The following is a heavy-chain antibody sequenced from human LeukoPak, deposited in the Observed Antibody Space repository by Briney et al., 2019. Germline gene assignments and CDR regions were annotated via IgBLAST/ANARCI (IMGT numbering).Heavy chain of an antibody. CDR1: GYTFTSYY. CDR2: INPSGGST. J-gene: IGHJ6*02. D-gene: IGHD3-3*01. Sequence: GASVKVSCKASGYTFTSYYMHWVRQAPGQGLEWMGIINPSGGSTSYAQKFQGRVTMTRDTSTSTVYMELSSLRSEDTAVYYCARAGIFGVVIRTGYYYGMDVWGQGTTVTVSS. V-gene: IGHV1-46*01. CDR3: ARAGIFGVVIRTGYYYGMDV.